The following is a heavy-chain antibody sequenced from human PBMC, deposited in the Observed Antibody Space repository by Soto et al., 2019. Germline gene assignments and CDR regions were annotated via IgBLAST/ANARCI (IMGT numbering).Heavy chain of an antibody. CDR1: GYTFTSYV. CDR3: ARDLGGWPDY. J-gene: IGHJ4*02. D-gene: IGHD2-15*01. Sequence: ASVKVSCKASGYTFTSYVSSWVRQAPGQGLEWMGWINAGNGNTKYSQKFQGRVTITRDTSASTAYMELSSLRSEDTAVYYCARDLGGWPDYWGQGTLVTVSS. V-gene: IGHV1-3*01. CDR2: INAGNGNT.